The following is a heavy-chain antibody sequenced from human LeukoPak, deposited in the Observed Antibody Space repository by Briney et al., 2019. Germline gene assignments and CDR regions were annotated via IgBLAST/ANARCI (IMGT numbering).Heavy chain of an antibody. Sequence: PGGSLRLSCVASGFTLTRNCMHWVRQAPGKGLEWVAAIPHDGSNALYADSVKGRFTISRDDSKNTQYLQMNSLRIEDSAMYYCATRSDYYYASWGRGTLVTVSS. CDR3: ATRSDYYYAS. J-gene: IGHJ5*02. CDR1: GFTLTRNC. D-gene: IGHD3-3*01. V-gene: IGHV3-30*03. CDR2: IPHDGSNA.